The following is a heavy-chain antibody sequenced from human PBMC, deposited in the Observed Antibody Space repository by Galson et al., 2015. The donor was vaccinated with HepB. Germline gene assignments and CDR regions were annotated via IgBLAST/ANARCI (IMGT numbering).Heavy chain of an antibody. CDR1: GFTFSKYY. CDR2: LSGRSTNI. V-gene: IGHV3-21*01. D-gene: IGHD6-13*01. CDR3: AVGQQIDTFYFDY. J-gene: IGHJ4*02. Sequence: SLRLSCAASGFTFSKYYMSWVRQAPGKGLEWISSLSGRSTNIYHADSVKGRFAISRDNAKNSLYLQMNSLRVDDTAVHFCAVGQQIDTFYFDYWGQGTLVTVSS.